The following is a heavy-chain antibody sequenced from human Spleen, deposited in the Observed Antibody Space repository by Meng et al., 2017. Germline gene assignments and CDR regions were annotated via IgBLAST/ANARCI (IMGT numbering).Heavy chain of an antibody. D-gene: IGHD1-26*01. Sequence: GESLKISCAGSGFTFSNHAMSWARQAPGKGLEWVSAISGSGAHTYYADSVKGRFTISRDNSKSALYLQMNSLRVEDTALYYCARGVDTTRSFNAFDVWGQGTMVTVSS. CDR1: GFTFSNHA. V-gene: IGHV3-23*01. CDR3: ARGVDTTRSFNAFDV. CDR2: ISGSGAHT. J-gene: IGHJ3*01.